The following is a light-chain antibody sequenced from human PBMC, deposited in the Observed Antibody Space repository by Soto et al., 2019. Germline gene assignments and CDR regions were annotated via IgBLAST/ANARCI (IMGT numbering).Light chain of an antibody. CDR2: DAS. V-gene: IGKV3-11*01. Sequence: EIVLTQSPATLSLSPGERATLSCRASESVGSYLAWYQQKPGQAPRLLIYDASNRATGTPARCSGSGSGTDFTLTSSSREPEDFAVYYCQQRSNWPPLTFGGGTEVEIK. CDR1: ESVGSY. J-gene: IGKJ4*01. CDR3: QQRSNWPPLT.